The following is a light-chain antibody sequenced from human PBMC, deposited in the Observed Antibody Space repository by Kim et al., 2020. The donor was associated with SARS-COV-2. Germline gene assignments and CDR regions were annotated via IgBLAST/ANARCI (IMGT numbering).Light chain of an antibody. CDR3: ISRGSNDNVL. CDR1: SLRSYY. CDR2: GKN. V-gene: IGLV3-19*01. Sequence: SSELTQDPAVSVALGQTVRITCQGDSLRSYYATWYQQKPGQAPIVVIYGKNNRPSGIPDRFSGSSSGDTASLTITGTQAVDEADYYCISRGSNDNVLFGGGTQLTVL. J-gene: IGLJ2*01.